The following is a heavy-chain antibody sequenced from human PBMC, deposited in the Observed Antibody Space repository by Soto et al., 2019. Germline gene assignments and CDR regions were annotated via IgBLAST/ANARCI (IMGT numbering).Heavy chain of an antibody. D-gene: IGHD2-2*02. V-gene: IGHV1-2*04. CDR1: GYTFTGYY. Sequence: GASVKVSCKASGYTFTGYYMHWVRQAPGQGLEWMGWINPNSGGTNYAQKFQGWVTMTRDTSISTAYMELSRLRSDDTAVYYCAREGPRSTSCYTADGSICYYGMDVWGQGTTVTVSS. CDR3: AREGPRSTSCYTADGSICYYGMDV. J-gene: IGHJ6*02. CDR2: INPNSGGT.